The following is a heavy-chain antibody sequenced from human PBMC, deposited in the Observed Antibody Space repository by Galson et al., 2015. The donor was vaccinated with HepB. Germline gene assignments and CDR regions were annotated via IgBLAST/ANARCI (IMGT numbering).Heavy chain of an antibody. Sequence: CAISGDSVSSNSAAWNWIRQSPSRGLEWLGRTYYRSKWFNEYAASVKSRMTINPDTSKNQFSLQLNSLTPEDTAIYYCASWNSSTWIFDYWGQGTPVTVSS. CDR1: GDSVSSNSAA. D-gene: IGHD6-13*01. V-gene: IGHV6-1*01. J-gene: IGHJ4*02. CDR3: ASWNSSTWIFDY. CDR2: TYYRSKWFN.